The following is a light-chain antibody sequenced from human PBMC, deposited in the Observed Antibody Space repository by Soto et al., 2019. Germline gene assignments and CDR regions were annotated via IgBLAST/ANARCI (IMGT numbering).Light chain of an antibody. CDR3: QQYGSSSYT. Sequence: EIVLTQSPGTLSLSPGERATPSCRASQSISSSYLAWYQQKPGQAPRPLIYAASSRATGIPDRFSGSGSGTDFTLTISRLEPEDFAVYYCQQYGSSSYTFGQGTQLEIK. V-gene: IGKV3-20*01. J-gene: IGKJ2*01. CDR1: QSISSSY. CDR2: AAS.